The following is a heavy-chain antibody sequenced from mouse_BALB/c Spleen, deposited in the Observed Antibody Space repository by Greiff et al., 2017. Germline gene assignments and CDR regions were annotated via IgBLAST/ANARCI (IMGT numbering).Heavy chain of an antibody. D-gene: IGHD2-1*01. CDR3: AREGDGNYDAMDY. V-gene: IGHV14-3*02. J-gene: IGHJ2*01. CDR1: GFNIKDTY. Sequence: EVQLQQSGAELVKPGASVKLSCTASGFNIKDTYMHWVKQRPEQGLEWIGRIDPANGNTKYDPKFQGKATITADTSSNTAYLQLSSLTSEDTAVYYCAREGDGNYDAMDYWGQGTTLTVSS. CDR2: IDPANGNT.